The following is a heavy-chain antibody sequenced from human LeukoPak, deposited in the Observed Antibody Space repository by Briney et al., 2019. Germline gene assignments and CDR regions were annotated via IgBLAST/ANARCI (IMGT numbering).Heavy chain of an antibody. CDR2: IKQDGSEK. V-gene: IGHV3-7*01. Sequence: GSLRLSCAVSGFTFSSYWMSWVRQAPGKGLEWVANIKQDGSEKYYVDSVKGRFTISRDNAKNSLHLQMNSLRAEDTAVYYCARPGGFYGDYGTDYWGQGTLVTVSS. CDR1: GFTFSSYW. D-gene: IGHD4-17*01. CDR3: ARPGGFYGDYGTDY. J-gene: IGHJ4*02.